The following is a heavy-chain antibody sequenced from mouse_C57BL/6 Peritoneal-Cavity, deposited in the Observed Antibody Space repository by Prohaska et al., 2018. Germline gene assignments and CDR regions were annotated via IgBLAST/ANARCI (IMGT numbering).Heavy chain of an antibody. J-gene: IGHJ4*01. V-gene: IGHV1-26*01. CDR3: ARRRGYYAIDY. Sequence: HGKSLEWIGDINPNNGGTSYNQKFKGKATLTVDKSSSTAYMELRSLTSEDSAVYYCARRRGYYAIDYWGQGTSVTVSS. CDR2: INPNNGGT.